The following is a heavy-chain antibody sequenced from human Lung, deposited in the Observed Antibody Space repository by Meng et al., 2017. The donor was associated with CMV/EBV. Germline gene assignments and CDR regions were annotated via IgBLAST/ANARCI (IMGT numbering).Heavy chain of an antibody. CDR3: ARIVVPAAIDY. CDR1: GFTVSSNY. V-gene: IGHV3-53*01. D-gene: IGHD2-2*02. J-gene: IGHJ4*02. Sequence: GGSLKISCAASGFTVSSNYMSWVRQAPGKGLEWVSVIYSGGSTYYADSVKGRFTISRDNSKNTLYLQMNSLRAEDTAVYYCARIVVPAAIDYWGQGTLVTVSS. CDR2: IYSGGST.